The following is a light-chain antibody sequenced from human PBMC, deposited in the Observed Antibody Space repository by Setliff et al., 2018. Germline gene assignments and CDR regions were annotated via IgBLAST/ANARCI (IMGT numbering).Light chain of an antibody. Sequence: QSVLTQPPSASGSPGQSVTISCTGTSNDVWGHNYVSWYQQHPGKAPQLIIYDVTKRPSGVPDRFSGSKSGNTASLTVSGLQAEDEADYYCSSYAESNIFLFGTGTKVTVL. CDR3: SSYAESNIFL. CDR2: DVT. J-gene: IGLJ1*01. V-gene: IGLV2-8*01. CDR1: SNDVWGHNY.